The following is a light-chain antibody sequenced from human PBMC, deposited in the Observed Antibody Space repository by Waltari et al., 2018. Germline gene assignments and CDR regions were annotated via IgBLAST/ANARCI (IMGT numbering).Light chain of an antibody. V-gene: IGLV2-8*01. CDR1: SSGVGCYHY. CDR2: EVS. Sequence: QSALTQSPSASGSPGQSATISCTGSSSGVGCYHYGPWYQHHPGKAPKFMIYEVSKRPSGVPVRFSGSKSGNTASLTVSGLQAEDEADYYCSSYAGSNTWVFGGGTKLTVL. J-gene: IGLJ3*02. CDR3: SSYAGSNTWV.